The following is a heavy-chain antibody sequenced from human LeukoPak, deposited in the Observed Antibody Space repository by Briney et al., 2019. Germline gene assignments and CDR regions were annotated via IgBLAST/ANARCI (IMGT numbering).Heavy chain of an antibody. J-gene: IGHJ6*03. Sequence: PGGSLRLSCAASGFTFSSYWMSWVRQAPGKVLEWVANIKQDGSEKYYVDSVKGRFTISRDNAKNSLYLQMNSLRAEDTAVYYCARSADIQLWSFYYYYYMDVWGKGTTVTVSS. D-gene: IGHD5-18*01. CDR1: GFTFSSYW. V-gene: IGHV3-7*01. CDR3: ARSADIQLWSFYYYYYMDV. CDR2: IKQDGSEK.